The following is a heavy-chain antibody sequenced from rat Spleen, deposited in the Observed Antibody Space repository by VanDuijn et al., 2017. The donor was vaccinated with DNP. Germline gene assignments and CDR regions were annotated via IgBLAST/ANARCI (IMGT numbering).Heavy chain of an antibody. CDR3: ATGVYGGYADWFTY. Sequence: EVQLVESGGDLVQPGGSLKLSCVAFGFTFNNYWMTWIRQVPGKGLEWVASISSGGGSTYHPDSVKGRFTISRDNAKNTQYLQMDSLRSEDTATYYCATGVYGGYADWFTYWGQGTLVTVSS. V-gene: IGHV5-31*01. D-gene: IGHD1-11*01. CDR2: ISSGGGST. CDR1: GFTFNNYW. J-gene: IGHJ3*01.